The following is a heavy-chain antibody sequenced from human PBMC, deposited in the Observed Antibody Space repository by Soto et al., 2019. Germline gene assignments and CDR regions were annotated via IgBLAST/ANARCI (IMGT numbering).Heavy chain of an antibody. V-gene: IGHV1-58*01. CDR3: AADSLGSSGTDAFDI. D-gene: IGHD6-13*01. CDR1: GFTFTSSA. CDR2: IVVGSGNT. J-gene: IGHJ3*02. Sequence: SVKVSCKASGFTFTSSAVQWVRQARGQRLEWIGWIVVGSGNTNYAQKFQERVTITRDMSTSTAYMELSSLRSEDTAVYYCAADSLGSSGTDAFDIWGQGTMVTVSS.